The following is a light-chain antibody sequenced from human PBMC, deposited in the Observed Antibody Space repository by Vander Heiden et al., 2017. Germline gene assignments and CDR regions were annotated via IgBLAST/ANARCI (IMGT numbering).Light chain of an antibody. CDR3: QQYDGSTWA. Sequence: DFVMTQSPDSLAVSLGERATINCKSSQSVLYSSNNKNYLAWYQQKPGQPPKLLIYWASTRESGVPDRFSGSGSGTDFTLTISSLQAEDVAVYYCQQYDGSTWAFGQGTKVEIK. CDR1: QSVLYSSNNKNY. V-gene: IGKV4-1*01. CDR2: WAS. J-gene: IGKJ1*01.